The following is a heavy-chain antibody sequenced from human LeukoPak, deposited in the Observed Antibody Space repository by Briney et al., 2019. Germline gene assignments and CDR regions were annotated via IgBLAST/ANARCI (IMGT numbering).Heavy chain of an antibody. CDR2: IYYSGST. CDR3: ARGDYYGSGSYYTGNWFDP. D-gene: IGHD3-10*01. V-gene: IGHV4-30-4*01. Sequence: SETLSLTCTVSGGSISSGDYYWSWIRQPPGKGLEWIGYIYYSGSTYYNPSLKSRVTISVDTSKNQFSLKLSSVTAADTAVYYCARGDYYGSGSYYTGNWFDPWGQGTLVTVSS. CDR1: GGSISSGDYY. J-gene: IGHJ5*02.